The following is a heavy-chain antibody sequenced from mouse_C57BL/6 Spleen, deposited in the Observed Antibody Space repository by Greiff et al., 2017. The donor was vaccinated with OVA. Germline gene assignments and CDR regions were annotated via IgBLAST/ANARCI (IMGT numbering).Heavy chain of an antibody. J-gene: IGHJ4*01. Sequence: QVQLQQSGPELVKPGASVKISCKASGYAFSSSWMNWVKQRPGKGLEWIGRIYPGDGDTNYNGKFKGKATLTADKSSSTAYMQLSSLTSEDSAVYFCARRWWDYPGAMDYWGQGTSVTVSS. D-gene: IGHD5-5*01. CDR2: IYPGDGDT. V-gene: IGHV1-82*01. CDR1: GYAFSSSW. CDR3: ARRWWDYPGAMDY.